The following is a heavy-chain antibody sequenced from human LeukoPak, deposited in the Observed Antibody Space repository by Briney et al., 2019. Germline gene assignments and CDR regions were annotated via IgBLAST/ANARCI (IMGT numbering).Heavy chain of an antibody. CDR3: VRSLSGPSDY. CDR2: INTDGTYA. V-gene: IGHV3-74*01. CDR1: GFTFSTYS. Sequence: PGGSLRLSCATSGFTFSTYSMNWVRQLPGKGLVWVSRINTDGTYATYADSVKGRFTVSRDNAKSTLYLQMNSLRADDTAMYYCVRSLSGPSDYWGQGALVTVSS. J-gene: IGHJ4*02.